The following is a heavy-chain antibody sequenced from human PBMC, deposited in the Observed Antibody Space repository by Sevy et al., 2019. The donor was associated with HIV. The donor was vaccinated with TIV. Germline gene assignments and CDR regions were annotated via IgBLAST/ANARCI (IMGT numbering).Heavy chain of an antibody. CDR1: GYTFTDYY. Sequence: ASVKVSCKASGYTFTDYYIHWVRQAPGQGLEWMGWINPNSGGPKYAQKFQGRVTMTRDTSISTAYMEISSLRSDDTATYYCAILGPLLSFCRGTTCLGDYWGQGARVTVSS. CDR2: INPNSGGP. V-gene: IGHV1-2*02. CDR3: AILGPLLSFCRGTTCLGDY. D-gene: IGHD2-2*01. J-gene: IGHJ4*02.